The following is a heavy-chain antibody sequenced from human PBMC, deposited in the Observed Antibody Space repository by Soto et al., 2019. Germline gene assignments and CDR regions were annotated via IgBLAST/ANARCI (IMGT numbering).Heavy chain of an antibody. CDR2: ISAYNGNT. J-gene: IGHJ6*02. D-gene: IGHD3-16*02. CDR1: GYTFTSYG. Sequence: ASVKVSCKASGYTFTSYGISWVRQAPGQGLEWMGWISAYNGNTNYAQKLQGRVTMTTDTSTSTAYMELRSLRSDDTAVYYCARVAYDYVWGSYRSNYYYYGMDVWGQGTTVTVS. V-gene: IGHV1-18*01. CDR3: ARVAYDYVWGSYRSNYYYYGMDV.